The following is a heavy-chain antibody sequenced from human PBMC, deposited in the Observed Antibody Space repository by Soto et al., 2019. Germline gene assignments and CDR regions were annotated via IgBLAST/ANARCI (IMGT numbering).Heavy chain of an antibody. CDR3: ARDWGVNCHYMSGMTGEFAY. CDR2: IGTRSNYI. J-gene: IGHJ4*02. CDR1: GFIFGSYR. V-gene: IGHV3-21*01. Sequence: EVQLVESGGGLVKPGGSLRLSCAASGFIFGSYRMNWVRQAPGKGLEWVPSIGTRSNYIYDADSVKGLFTVCTDNDKNSLYLQMNSLRADDTAVYYCARDWGVNCHYMSGMTGEFAYWGQGTLVTVSS. D-gene: IGHD3-16*01.